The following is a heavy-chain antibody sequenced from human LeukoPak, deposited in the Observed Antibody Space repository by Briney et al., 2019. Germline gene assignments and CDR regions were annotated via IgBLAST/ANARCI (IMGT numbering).Heavy chain of an antibody. D-gene: IGHD2-15*01. CDR2: ICGTSYNT. J-gene: IGHJ4*02. CDR3: AKSSGGSCYSVADY. CDR1: RFTFSSYA. Sequence: GGSLRLSCAASRFTFSSYAMSWVRQAPGKGLEWVSGICGTSYNTYYADSVKARFTISRDNSKNTLYLQMNSLRAEDTAVYYCAKSSGGSCYSVADYWGQGTLVTVSS. V-gene: IGHV3-23*01.